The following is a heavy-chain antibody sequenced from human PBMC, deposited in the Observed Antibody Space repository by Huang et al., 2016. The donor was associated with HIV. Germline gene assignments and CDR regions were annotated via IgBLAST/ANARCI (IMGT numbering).Heavy chain of an antibody. J-gene: IGHJ3*02. V-gene: IGHV1-24*01. CDR1: GYTLTELS. CDR2: FAPEQGET. Sequence: QVQLVQSGAEVKKPGASVKVSCTVSGYTLTELSIHWVRQAPGKGLEWMGGFAPEQGETNYAQNCQGRVTMTEDTSTDTAYMELNSLRSEDTAVYYCATGFDTYYDIWGQGTMVIASS. D-gene: IGHD2-21*01. CDR3: ATGFDTYYDI.